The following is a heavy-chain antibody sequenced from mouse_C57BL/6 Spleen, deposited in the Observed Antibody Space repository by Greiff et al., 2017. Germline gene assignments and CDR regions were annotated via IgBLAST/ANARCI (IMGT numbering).Heavy chain of an antibody. CDR3: ARPHYYYGSSPRYFDY. J-gene: IGHJ2*01. CDR2: IYPGDGDT. D-gene: IGHD1-1*01. V-gene: IGHV1-82*01. Sequence: QVQLQQSGPELVKPGASVKISCKASGYAFSSSWMNWVKQRPGKGLEWIGRIYPGDGDTNYNGKFKGKATLTADKSSSTAYMQLSSLTSEDSAVYFCARPHYYYGSSPRYFDYWGQGTTLTVSS. CDR1: GYAFSSSW.